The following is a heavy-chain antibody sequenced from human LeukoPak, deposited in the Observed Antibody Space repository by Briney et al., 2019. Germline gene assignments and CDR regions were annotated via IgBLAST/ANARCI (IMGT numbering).Heavy chain of an antibody. V-gene: IGHV1-2*06. D-gene: IGHD4-11*01. J-gene: IGHJ4*02. Sequence: ASVKVSCKASGYSFTGYYIHWVRQAPGQGLEWMGRINPNSGGTNYAQKFQGRVTVTRDTSTSTAYMELSRLRSDDTAVYYCAREENNYDFDYWGQGTLVTVSS. CDR2: INPNSGGT. CDR1: GYSFTGYY. CDR3: AREENNYDFDY.